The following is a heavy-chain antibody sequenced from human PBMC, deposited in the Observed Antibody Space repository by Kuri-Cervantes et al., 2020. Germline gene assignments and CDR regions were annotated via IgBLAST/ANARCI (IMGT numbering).Heavy chain of an antibody. CDR1: GFTFSSYW. J-gene: IGHJ3*02. V-gene: IGHV3-7*01. D-gene: IGHD6-19*01. CDR3: ARDWSGIAVADRGDAFDI. CDR2: IKQDGSEK. Sequence: GESLKISCAASGFTFSSYWMSWVRQAPGKGLEWVANIKQDGSEKYYVDSVKGRFTISRENAKNSLYLQMNSLRAGDTAVYYCARDWSGIAVADRGDAFDIWGQGTMVTVSS.